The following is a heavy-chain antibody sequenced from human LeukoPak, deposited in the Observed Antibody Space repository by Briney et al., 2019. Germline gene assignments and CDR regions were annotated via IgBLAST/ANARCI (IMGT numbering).Heavy chain of an antibody. CDR3: ARGTTVTFDY. Sequence: SETLSLTCAVYGGSFSGYYWSWIRQPPGKGLEWIGEINHSGSTNYNPSLKSRVTISVDTSKNQFSLKLSSVTAADTAVYYCARGTTVTFDYWGQGTLVTVSS. J-gene: IGHJ4*02. CDR1: GGSFSGYY. CDR2: INHSGST. D-gene: IGHD4-17*01. V-gene: IGHV4-34*01.